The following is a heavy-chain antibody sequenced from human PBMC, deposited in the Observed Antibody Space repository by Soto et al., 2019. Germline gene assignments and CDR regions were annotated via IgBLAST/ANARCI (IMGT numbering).Heavy chain of an antibody. V-gene: IGHV4-4*02. CDR2: IYHSGST. D-gene: IGHD6-13*01. Sequence: QVQLQESGPGLVKPSGTLSLTCAVSGGSISSSNWWSWVRQPPGKGLEWIGEIYHSGSTNYNPSLQSRVTISVDKSKNQFSLKLSSVTAAATAVYYCARATAAVERDFDYWGQGTLVTVSS. J-gene: IGHJ4*02. CDR1: GGSISSSNW. CDR3: ARATAAVERDFDY.